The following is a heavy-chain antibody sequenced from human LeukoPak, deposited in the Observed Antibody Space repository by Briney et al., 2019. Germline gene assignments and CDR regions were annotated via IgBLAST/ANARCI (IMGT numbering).Heavy chain of an antibody. CDR1: GFTFSSYS. V-gene: IGHV3-48*01. D-gene: IGHD3-22*01. CDR3: ARSQTYYYDPEDY. Sequence: GGSLRLSCAASGFTFSSYSMNWVRQAPGKGLEWVSYISSSSSTIYYADSVKGRFTISRDNAKNSLYLQMNSLRAEDTAVYYCARSQTYYYDPEDYWGQGTLVTVSS. J-gene: IGHJ4*02. CDR2: ISSSSSTI.